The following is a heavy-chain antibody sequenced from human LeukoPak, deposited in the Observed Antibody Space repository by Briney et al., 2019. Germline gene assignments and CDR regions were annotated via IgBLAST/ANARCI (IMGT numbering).Heavy chain of an antibody. CDR3: ARDLSGSTTGTTMYYYYGMDV. V-gene: IGHV1-2*02. Sequence: GASVKVSCKASGYTFTGYYMHWVRQAPGQGLAWMGWINPNSGGTNYAQKFQGRVTMTRDTSISTAYMELSRLRSDDTAVYYCARDLSGSTTGTTMYYYYGMDVWGQGTTVTVSS. CDR1: GYTFTGYY. D-gene: IGHD1-1*01. J-gene: IGHJ6*02. CDR2: INPNSGGT.